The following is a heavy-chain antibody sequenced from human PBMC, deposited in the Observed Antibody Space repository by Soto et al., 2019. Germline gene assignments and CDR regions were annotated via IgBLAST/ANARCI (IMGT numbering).Heavy chain of an antibody. CDR1: GGSVSNSNYY. CDR2: VYYRGRS. Sequence: SKHMSLTCTVSGGSVSNSNYYWGWIRQSPGKGLEWIGSVYYRGRSYSKSSVKSRVTISVDTSKNQFSLNLNSVTASDTAVYYCVSHRTSVLTQAYIDYWGPGALVTV. J-gene: IGHJ4*02. CDR3: VSHRTSVLTQAYIDY. D-gene: IGHD2-8*01. V-gene: IGHV4-39*01.